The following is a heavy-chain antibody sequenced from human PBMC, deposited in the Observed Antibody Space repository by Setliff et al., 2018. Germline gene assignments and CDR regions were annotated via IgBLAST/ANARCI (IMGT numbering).Heavy chain of an antibody. D-gene: IGHD3-10*01. J-gene: IGHJ6*02. CDR1: GYTFTYRY. CDR2: ITSFNGNT. V-gene: IGHV1-45*02. CDR3: ASEPTMVRGVIITSYGMDV. Sequence: SVKVSCKASGYTFTYRYLHWVRQAPGQALEWMGWITSFNGNTNYAQKFQDRVTITRDRSMSTAYMELSSLRSEDTAMYYCASEPTMVRGVIITSYGMDVWGQGTTVTVSS.